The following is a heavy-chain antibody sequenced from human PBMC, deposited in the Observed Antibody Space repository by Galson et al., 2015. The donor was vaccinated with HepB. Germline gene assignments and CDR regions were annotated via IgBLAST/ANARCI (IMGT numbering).Heavy chain of an antibody. D-gene: IGHD2-15*01. J-gene: IGHJ6*02. Sequence: SLRLSCAASGFTFSSYSMNWVRQAPGKGLEWVSYISSSGSTIYYADSVKGRFTISRDNAKNSLYLQMNSLRAEDTAVYYCAREGLGYCSGGSCSPGYYYYFGMDVWGQGTTVTVSS. CDR1: GFTFSSYS. CDR3: AREGLGYCSGGSCSPGYYYYFGMDV. V-gene: IGHV3-48*04. CDR2: ISSSGSTI.